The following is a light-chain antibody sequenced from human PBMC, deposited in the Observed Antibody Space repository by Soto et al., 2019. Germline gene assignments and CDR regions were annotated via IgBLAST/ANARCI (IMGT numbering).Light chain of an antibody. CDR2: RND. Sequence: QSVLTQPPSASGTPGQRVTISCSGSISNIGSNYVYWYQQLPGTAPKLLIYRNDQRPSGVPDRFSGSKSKSGTSASLAISGRRSEDEADYYCAAWDDSLSGYVFGTGTKLTVL. CDR1: ISNIGSNY. J-gene: IGLJ1*01. CDR3: AAWDDSLSGYV. V-gene: IGLV1-47*01.